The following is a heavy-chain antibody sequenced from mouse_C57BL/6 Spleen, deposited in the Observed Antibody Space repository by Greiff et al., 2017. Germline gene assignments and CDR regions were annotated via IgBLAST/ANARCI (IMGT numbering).Heavy chain of an antibody. CDR2: ISSGSSTI. CDR3: ARGDYYGYDVGY. D-gene: IGHD2-2*01. V-gene: IGHV5-17*01. CDR1: GFTFSDYG. J-gene: IGHJ2*01. Sequence: DVMLVESGGGLVKPGGSLKLSCAASGFTFSDYGMHWVRQAPEKGLEWVAYISSGSSTIYYADTVKGRFTISRDNAKNTLFLQMTSLRSEDTAMYYCARGDYYGYDVGYWGQGTTLTVSS.